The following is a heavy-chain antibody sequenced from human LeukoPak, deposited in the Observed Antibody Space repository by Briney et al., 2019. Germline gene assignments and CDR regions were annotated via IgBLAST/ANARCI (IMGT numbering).Heavy chain of an antibody. Sequence: ASVKVSCKASGYTFTGYYMHWVRQAPGQGLEWMGIINPSGGSTSYAQKFQGRVTMTRDTSTSTVYMELSSLRSEDTAVYYCAGDNALGYCSGGSCYRWFDPWGQGTLVTVSS. CDR3: AGDNALGYCSGGSCYRWFDP. V-gene: IGHV1-46*01. D-gene: IGHD2-15*01. CDR1: GYTFTGYY. J-gene: IGHJ5*02. CDR2: INPSGGST.